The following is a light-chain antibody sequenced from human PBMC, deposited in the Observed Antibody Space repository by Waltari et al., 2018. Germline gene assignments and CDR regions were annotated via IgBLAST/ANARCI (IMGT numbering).Light chain of an antibody. J-gene: IGLJ3*02. Sequence: QSVLTQPHSASGAPGQRVTISSSASRFIVGGNALSWYQQPQATAPKRLIRNNNRRPSGVPKRFSGSKSGTSASLAISGLQSEDEAYYYCASWDDTLNGPVFGGGTKLTVL. V-gene: IGLV1-44*01. CDR3: ASWDDTLNGPV. CDR1: RFIVGGNA. CDR2: NNN.